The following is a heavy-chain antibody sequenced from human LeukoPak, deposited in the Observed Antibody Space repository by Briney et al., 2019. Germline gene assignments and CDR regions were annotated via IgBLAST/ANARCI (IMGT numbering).Heavy chain of an antibody. Sequence: GASVKVSCKASGYTFTSYYMHWVRQAPGQGLEWMGIINPSGGSTSYAQKFQGRVTMTRDTSTSTAYMELSSLRSEDTAVYYCARATFQNDYGDYNYYFDYWGQGTLVTVSS. D-gene: IGHD4-17*01. CDR3: ARATFQNDYGDYNYYFDY. V-gene: IGHV1-46*01. CDR1: GYTFTSYY. J-gene: IGHJ4*02. CDR2: INPSGGST.